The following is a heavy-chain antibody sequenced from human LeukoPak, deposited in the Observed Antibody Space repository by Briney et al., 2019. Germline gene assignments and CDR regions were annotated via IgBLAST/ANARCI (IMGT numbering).Heavy chain of an antibody. CDR2: INHSGST. Sequence: KPSETLSLTCAVYGGSFSGYYWSWIRQPPGKGLEWIGEINHSGSTNYNPSLKSRVTISVDTSKNQFSLKLSSVTAADTAVYYCARGGRWNDFWSGYYHRSPLYFDYWGQGTLVTVSS. J-gene: IGHJ4*02. D-gene: IGHD3-3*01. CDR3: ARGGRWNDFWSGYYHRSPLYFDY. V-gene: IGHV4-34*01. CDR1: GGSFSGYY.